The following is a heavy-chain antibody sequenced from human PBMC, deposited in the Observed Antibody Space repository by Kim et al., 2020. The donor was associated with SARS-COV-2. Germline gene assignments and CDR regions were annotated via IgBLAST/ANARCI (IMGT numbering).Heavy chain of an antibody. CDR3: ARESFCNATNCYNGMDV. D-gene: IGHD3-10*01. V-gene: IGHV7-4-1*02. CDR2: LNTNNGNP. J-gene: IGHJ6*01. CDR1: GYTFTSFA. Sequence: ASVKVSCKASGYTFTSFAMNWVRQAPGQGLEWIGWLNTNNGNPVYAQGFSGGFVFSLETSVSTAYLQISNLKTEDIAVYYCARESFCNATNCYNGMDVWGQGTTDSVST.